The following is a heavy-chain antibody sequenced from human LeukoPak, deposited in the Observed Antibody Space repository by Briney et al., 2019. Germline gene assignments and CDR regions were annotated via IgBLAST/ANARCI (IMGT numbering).Heavy chain of an antibody. J-gene: IGHJ4*02. CDR1: GFTFSSYG. Sequence: GGSLRLSCAASGFTFSSYGMHWVRQAAGKGLEWVAVISYDGSNKYYADSVKGRLTISRDNSKNTLYLQMNSLRAEDTAVYYCAKDSGSSGYYFDYWGQGTLVTVSS. D-gene: IGHD3-22*01. CDR3: AKDSGSSGYYFDY. V-gene: IGHV3-30*18. CDR2: ISYDGSNK.